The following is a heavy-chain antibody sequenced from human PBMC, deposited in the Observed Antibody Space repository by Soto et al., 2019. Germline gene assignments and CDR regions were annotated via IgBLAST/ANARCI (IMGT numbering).Heavy chain of an antibody. Sequence: GGSLRLSCEPSGFPFSNAWMNWVRQAPGKGLEWVGRIKSKTDGGTTDYAAPVKGRFTISRDDSKNTLYLQMNSLKTEDTAVYYCTTVIGRRFGDNYWGQGTLVTVSS. CDR2: IKSKTDGGTT. CDR1: GFPFSNAW. D-gene: IGHD3-10*01. J-gene: IGHJ4*02. CDR3: TTVIGRRFGDNY. V-gene: IGHV3-15*07.